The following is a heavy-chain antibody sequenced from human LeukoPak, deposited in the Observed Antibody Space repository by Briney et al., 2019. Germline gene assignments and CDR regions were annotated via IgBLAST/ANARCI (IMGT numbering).Heavy chain of an antibody. CDR3: VPGFEVSSPPTPENFDF. CDR1: GFTFSSYG. V-gene: IGHV3-33*01. CDR2: IWYDGSNE. Sequence: GGSLRLSCAASGFTFSSYGMHWVRQAPGKGLEWVAVIWYDGSNEYYGDSVEGRFTVSRDNFKDTMYLRMNSLRAEDTAVYYFVPGFEVSSPPTPENFDFWGQGTLSTASS. D-gene: IGHD6-6*01. J-gene: IGHJ4*02.